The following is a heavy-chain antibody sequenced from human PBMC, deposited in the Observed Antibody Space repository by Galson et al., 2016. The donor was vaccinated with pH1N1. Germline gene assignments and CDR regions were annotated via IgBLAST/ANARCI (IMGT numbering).Heavy chain of an antibody. CDR2: IYYSGST. D-gene: IGHD5-18*01. V-gene: IGHV4-39*01. Sequence: LSLTCTVSGGSISSSSYYWGWIRQPPGKGLEWIGSIYYSGSTYYNPSLKSRVTVSVDTSKNQFSLKLSSVTAADTAVYYCARPDRNSFDYFAYWGQGTLVTVSS. CDR1: GGSISSSSYY. J-gene: IGHJ4*02. CDR3: ARPDRNSFDYFAY.